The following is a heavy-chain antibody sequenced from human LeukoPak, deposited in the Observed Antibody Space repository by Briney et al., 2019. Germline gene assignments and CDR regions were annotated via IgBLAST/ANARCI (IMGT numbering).Heavy chain of an antibody. D-gene: IGHD2-21*02. CDR1: GFTFSDYW. Sequence: GESLKISCAASGFTFSDYWMNWVRQAPGKGLEWVANIDQDGSSEYYVGSVQGRFTISRDNAKNSLYLQMNSLRAEDTAVYYCARGDWAPFDYWGQGSLLTVSS. J-gene: IGHJ4*02. CDR3: ARGDWAPFDY. CDR2: IDQDGSSE. V-gene: IGHV3-7*01.